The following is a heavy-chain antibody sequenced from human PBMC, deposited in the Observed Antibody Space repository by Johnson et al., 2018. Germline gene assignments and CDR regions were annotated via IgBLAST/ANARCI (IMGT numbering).Heavy chain of an antibody. CDR2: ISYDGSNK. CDR3: AKVPTVTTWSDAFDI. V-gene: IGHV3-30*18. CDR1: GFTFSRYG. D-gene: IGHD4-17*01. Sequence: QVQLVQSGGGVVQPGRSLRLSCAASGFTFSRYGMHWVRQAPGKGLEWVAVISYDGSNKYYADSVKGRFTISRDNSKNTLYLQMNSLRAEDTAVYYCAKVPTVTTWSDAFDIWGQGTMVTVSS. J-gene: IGHJ3*02.